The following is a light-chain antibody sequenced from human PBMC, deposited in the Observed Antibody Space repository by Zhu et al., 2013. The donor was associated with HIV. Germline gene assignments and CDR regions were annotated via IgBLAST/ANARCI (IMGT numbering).Light chain of an antibody. CDR3: EQYGRTPYT. J-gene: IGKJ2*01. Sequence: EIVLTQSPGTLSLSPGERATLSCRASQSVSNNYLAWYQQKPGQAPRLLIYDASSRATGIPDRFSGSGSGTDFTLTISRLEPEDFAVYYCEQYGRTPYTFGQGTKVEIK. CDR2: DAS. CDR1: QSVSNNY. V-gene: IGKV3-20*01.